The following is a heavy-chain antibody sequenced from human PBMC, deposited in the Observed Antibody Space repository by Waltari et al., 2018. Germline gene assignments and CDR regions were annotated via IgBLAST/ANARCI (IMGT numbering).Heavy chain of an antibody. CDR2: FEPEDGET. CDR1: GYTLTELS. D-gene: IGHD2-15*01. CDR3: ASSPLLGYCSGGSCYMNY. J-gene: IGHJ4*02. Sequence: QVQLVQSGAEVKKPGASVKVSCKVSGYTLTELSMHWVRQAPGKGLEWMVGFEPEDGETIYAQKFQGRVTMTEDTSTDTAYMGLSSLRSEDTAVYYCASSPLLGYCSGGSCYMNYWGQGTLVTVSS. V-gene: IGHV1-24*01.